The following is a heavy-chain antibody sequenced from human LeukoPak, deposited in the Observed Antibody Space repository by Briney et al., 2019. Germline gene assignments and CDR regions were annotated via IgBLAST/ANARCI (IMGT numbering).Heavy chain of an antibody. CDR3: ARDRWFGDEDSFDI. CDR1: GFTFSTYG. Sequence: GGSQRLSCAASGFTFSTYGMHWVRQAPGKGLDWVAVGWYDGSNKYYADSVKGRFTISRDNSKNTLYLQMNSLRAEDTAIYYCARDRWFGDEDSFDIWGQGTMVTVSS. CDR2: GWYDGSNK. V-gene: IGHV3-33*01. J-gene: IGHJ3*02. D-gene: IGHD3-10*01.